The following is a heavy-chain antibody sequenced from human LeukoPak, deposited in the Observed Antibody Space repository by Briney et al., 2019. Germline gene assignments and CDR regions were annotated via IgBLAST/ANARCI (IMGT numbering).Heavy chain of an antibody. V-gene: IGHV4-59*08. Sequence: SETLSLTCTVSGGSISSYYWSWIRQPPGKGLEWIGYISYSGSTNYNPSLESRITISMDTSKNQFSLRLSSVTAADTAVYYCARLYHDSSAYFLDYWGQGTMVTVSS. CDR1: GGSISSYY. D-gene: IGHD3-22*01. J-gene: IGHJ4*02. CDR3: ARLYHDSSAYFLDY. CDR2: ISYSGST.